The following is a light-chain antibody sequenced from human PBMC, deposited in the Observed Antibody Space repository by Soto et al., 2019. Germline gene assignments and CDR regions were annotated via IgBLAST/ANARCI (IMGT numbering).Light chain of an antibody. V-gene: IGKV1-5*03. J-gene: IGKJ1*01. CDR2: KAS. Sequence: LQMPQSPSTLSGSVGDRVTITCRASQTISSWLAWYQQKPGKAPKLLIYKASTLKSGVPSRFSGSGSGTEFTLTISSLQPDDFATYYCQHYNSYSEAFGQGTKVDIK. CDR3: QHYNSYSEA. CDR1: QTISSW.